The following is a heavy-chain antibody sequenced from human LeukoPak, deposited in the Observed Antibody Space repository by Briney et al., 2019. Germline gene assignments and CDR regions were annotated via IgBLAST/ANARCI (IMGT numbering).Heavy chain of an antibody. V-gene: IGHV1-46*01. CDR2: INPSGGST. D-gene: IGHD1-26*01. J-gene: IGHJ4*02. CDR1: GYTFTSYY. CDR3: ARGQRGWEPDY. Sequence: ASVKVSCKASGYTFTSYYMHWVRQAPGQWLEWMGIINPSGGSTSYAQKFQGRVTMTRNTSISTAYMELSSLRSEDTAVYYCARGQRGWEPDYWGQGTLVTVSS.